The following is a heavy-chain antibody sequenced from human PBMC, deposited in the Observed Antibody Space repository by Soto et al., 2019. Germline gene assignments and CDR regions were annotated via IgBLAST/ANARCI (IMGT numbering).Heavy chain of an antibody. CDR1: GFTFSSYA. D-gene: IGHD6-19*01. V-gene: IGHV3-23*01. CDR3: ARVGGYSSGWFDY. Sequence: EVQLLESGGGLVQPGGSLRLSCAASGFTFSSYAMSWVRQAPGKGLEWVSAISGSGGSTYYADSVKGRFTISRDNSKNTLYLQMNSLRAEDTAVYYCARVGGYSSGWFDYWGQGTLVTVSS. J-gene: IGHJ4*02. CDR2: ISGSGGST.